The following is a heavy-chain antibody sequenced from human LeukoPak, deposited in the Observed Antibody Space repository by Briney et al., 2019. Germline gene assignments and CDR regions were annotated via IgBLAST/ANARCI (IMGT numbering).Heavy chain of an antibody. CDR2: ISYDGSNK. D-gene: IGHD6-19*01. J-gene: IGHJ6*02. CDR3: AKGKDSSGWYPPEYYYYGMDV. CDR1: GFTFSSYG. V-gene: IGHV3-30*18. Sequence: GGSLRLSCAASGFTFSSYGMHWVRQAPGKGLEWVAVISYDGSNKYYADSVKGRFTISRDNSKNTLYLQMNSLRAEDTAVYYCAKGKDSSGWYPPEYYYYGMDVWGQGTTVTVSS.